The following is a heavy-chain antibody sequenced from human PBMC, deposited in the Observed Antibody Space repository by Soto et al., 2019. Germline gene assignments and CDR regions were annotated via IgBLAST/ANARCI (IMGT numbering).Heavy chain of an antibody. Sequence: QITLKESGPTLLKPTQTLTLTCTFSGFSLSSSGEGVAWIRQPPGKALEWLALIYWDDDKRYSPALKSRLNITKDTSKRHVVLTMTNMDAVDTGTYYCAPKPTVVPAATSTWFDPWGQGTLVTVSS. D-gene: IGHD2-15*01. CDR1: GFSLSSSGEG. V-gene: IGHV2-5*02. CDR3: APKPTVVPAATSTWFDP. CDR2: IYWDDDK. J-gene: IGHJ5*02.